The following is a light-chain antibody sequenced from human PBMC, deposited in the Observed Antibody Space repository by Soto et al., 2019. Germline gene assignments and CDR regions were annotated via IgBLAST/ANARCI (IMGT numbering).Light chain of an antibody. J-gene: IGKJ1*01. CDR2: GAS. V-gene: IGKV3-11*01. CDR1: QSVSSY. Sequence: EIVLTQSPATLSLSPGARATLSCRASQSVSSYLAWYQQKPGQAPRLLFFGASSRATGTPDRFSGSGSGTEFTLTISSLQPDDFATYYCQQYSSYWTLGQGTKVDIK. CDR3: QQYSSYWT.